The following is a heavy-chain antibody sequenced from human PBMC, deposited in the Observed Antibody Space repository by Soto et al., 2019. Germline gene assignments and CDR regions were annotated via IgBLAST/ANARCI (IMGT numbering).Heavy chain of an antibody. J-gene: IGHJ4*02. CDR3: AKVARGGECCINDFDS. CDR1: GFIFSNYA. D-gene: IGHD2-21*01. Sequence: PGGSLRLSCAASGFIFSNYAMSWIRQAPGRGLEWVSAISGSGENTFYTDSVKGRFTISRDNSKNTLWLHMISLRAEDTAVYYCAKVARGGECCINDFDSWGQGTLVTVSS. V-gene: IGHV3-23*01. CDR2: ISGSGENT.